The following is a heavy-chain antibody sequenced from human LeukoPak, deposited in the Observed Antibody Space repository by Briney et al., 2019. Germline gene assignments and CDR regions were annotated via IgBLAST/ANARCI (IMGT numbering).Heavy chain of an antibody. Sequence: ASETLSLTCTVSGGSISSYYWSWIRQPPGKGLEWIGYIYYSGSTNYNPSLKSRVTISVDTSKNQFSLKLSSVTAADTAVYYCASLIRSAKNAFDIWGQGTMVTVSS. D-gene: IGHD3-10*01. J-gene: IGHJ3*02. CDR1: GGSISSYY. CDR3: ASLIRSAKNAFDI. V-gene: IGHV4-59*01. CDR2: IYYSGST.